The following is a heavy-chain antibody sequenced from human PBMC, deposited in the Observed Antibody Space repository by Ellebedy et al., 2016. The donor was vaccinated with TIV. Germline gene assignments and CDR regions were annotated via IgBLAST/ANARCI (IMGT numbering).Heavy chain of an antibody. Sequence: MPSETLSLTCSVSGGSMSGYFWTWIRQPAGKGLEWVGRVLANGNTNYNPSLRSRVTVSIDTSKNQFSLRLSSVTAADTAIYYCARAGRGDYSDYFDPWGQGTLVTVSS. CDR2: VLANGNT. CDR3: ARAGRGDYSDYFDP. D-gene: IGHD4-17*01. J-gene: IGHJ5*02. V-gene: IGHV4-4*07. CDR1: GGSMSGYF.